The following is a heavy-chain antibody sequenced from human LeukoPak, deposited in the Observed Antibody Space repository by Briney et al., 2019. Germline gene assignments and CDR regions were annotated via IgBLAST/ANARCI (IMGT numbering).Heavy chain of an antibody. CDR2: ISYAGNNQ. D-gene: IGHD6-13*01. Sequence: GGSLRLSCAASGFTFSSYAMHWVRQAPGKGLEWVAVISYAGNNQYFADSVRGRFTISRDNSNNTLYLQMHSLSAEDTAVCYCARVSYSSNWYYFDYWGQGTLVTVSS. CDR3: ARVSYSSNWYYFDY. J-gene: IGHJ4*02. V-gene: IGHV3-30*01. CDR1: GFTFSSYA.